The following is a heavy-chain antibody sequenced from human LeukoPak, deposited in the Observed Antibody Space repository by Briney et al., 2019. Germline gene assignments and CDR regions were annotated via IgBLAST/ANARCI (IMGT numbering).Heavy chain of an antibody. CDR3: ARYGYSSGFYSFDY. J-gene: IGHJ4*02. V-gene: IGHV4-59*01. Sequence: TSETLSLTCTVSGGSISSYYWSWIRQPPGKGLEWIGYIYYSGSTNYNPSLESRVTISMDTSKNQFSLKLTSVTAADTAVYYCARYGYSSGFYSFDYWGQGTLSPSPQ. D-gene: IGHD6-19*01. CDR1: GGSISSYY. CDR2: IYYSGST.